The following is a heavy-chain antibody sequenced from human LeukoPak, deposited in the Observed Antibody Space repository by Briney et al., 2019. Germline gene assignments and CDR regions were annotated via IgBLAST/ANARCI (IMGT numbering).Heavy chain of an antibody. CDR1: EFTVSSNS. V-gene: IGHV3-53*01. CDR2: IYSDNT. Sequence: GSLRLSCTVSEFTVSSNSMSWVRQAPGKGLEWVSFIYSDNTHYADSVKGRFTISRDNSKNTLYLQMNSLRAEDTAVYYCAKDMSYYYDSSDYYSAGGYWGQGTLVTVSS. J-gene: IGHJ4*02. CDR3: AKDMSYYYDSSDYYSAGGY. D-gene: IGHD3-22*01.